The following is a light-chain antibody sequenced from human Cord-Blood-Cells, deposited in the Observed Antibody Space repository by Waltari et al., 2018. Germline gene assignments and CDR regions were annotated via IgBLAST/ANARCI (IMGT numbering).Light chain of an antibody. Sequence: QSALPQPASVSGSPGQSITISCTGTSSDVGGYNYVSWYQQHPGKAPKLMIYAVSNRPSGVSNRCSGSKSGNTASLTISGLQAEDEADYYCSSYTSSSTLVFGGGTKLTVL. CDR2: AVS. J-gene: IGLJ3*02. V-gene: IGLV2-14*01. CDR1: SSDVGGYNY. CDR3: SSYTSSSTLV.